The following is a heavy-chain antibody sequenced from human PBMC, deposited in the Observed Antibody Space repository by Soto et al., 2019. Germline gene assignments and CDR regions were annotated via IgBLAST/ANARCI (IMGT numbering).Heavy chain of an antibody. CDR3: AHTPDTALVTGFDY. J-gene: IGHJ4*02. CDR1: GFSLSTSGVG. CDR2: IYWDDDK. D-gene: IGHD5-18*01. Sequence: QITLKESGPTLVKPTQTLTLTCTFSGFSLSTSGVGVGWIRQPPGKALEWLALIYWDDDKRYSPSLKSRLTTXKXTXXHRVVLTMTNMDPVDTATYYCAHTPDTALVTGFDYWGQGTLVTVSS. V-gene: IGHV2-5*02.